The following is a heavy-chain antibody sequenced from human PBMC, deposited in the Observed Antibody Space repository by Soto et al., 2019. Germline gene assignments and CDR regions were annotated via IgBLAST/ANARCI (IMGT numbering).Heavy chain of an antibody. CDR2: IWYDGSNK. Sequence: QVQLVESGGGVVQPGRSLRLSCAASGFTFSSYGMHWVRQAPGKGLEWVAVIWYDGSNKYYADSVKGRFTISRDNSKKTLYLQMNSLRAEDTAVYYCARGGCCSGGSCYWQYYYYYYMDVWGKGTTVTVSS. V-gene: IGHV3-33*01. D-gene: IGHD2-15*01. CDR3: ARGGCCSGGSCYWQYYYYYYMDV. CDR1: GFTFSSYG. J-gene: IGHJ6*03.